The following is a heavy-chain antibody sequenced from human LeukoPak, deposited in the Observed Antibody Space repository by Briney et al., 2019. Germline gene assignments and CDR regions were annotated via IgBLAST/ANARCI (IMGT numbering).Heavy chain of an antibody. J-gene: IGHJ4*02. V-gene: IGHV3-30*04. D-gene: IGHD3-22*01. CDR1: GFTFSSYA. Sequence: PGGSLRLSCAASGFTFSSYAMHWVRQAPGKGLEWVAVISYDGSNKYYADSVKGRFTISRDNSKNTLYLQMNSLRAEDTAVYYCARNYDSSGYYSGGIDYWGQGTLVTVSS. CDR3: ARNYDSSGYYSGGIDY. CDR2: ISYDGSNK.